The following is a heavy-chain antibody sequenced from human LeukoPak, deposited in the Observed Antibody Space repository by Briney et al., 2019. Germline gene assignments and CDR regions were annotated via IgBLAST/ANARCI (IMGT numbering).Heavy chain of an antibody. Sequence: SETLSLTCTVSGGSLTHYYWNWMRQSPGKTLEWIGFVYYKGTTNYNPSFRSRVTMSVDMSRNQFSLSLTSVTAADTAVYYCARTWALKWDLPGQFDYWGQGRLVTVSS. CDR3: ARTWALKWDLPGQFDY. D-gene: IGHD1-26*01. J-gene: IGHJ4*02. CDR2: VYYKGTT. V-gene: IGHV4-59*08. CDR1: GGSLTHYY.